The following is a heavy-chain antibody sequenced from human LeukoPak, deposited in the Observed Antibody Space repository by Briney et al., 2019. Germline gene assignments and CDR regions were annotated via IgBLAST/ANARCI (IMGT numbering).Heavy chain of an antibody. D-gene: IGHD5-18*01. V-gene: IGHV4-59*01. J-gene: IGHJ4*02. CDR3: ARGRGYSYGYSFDY. Sequence: SETLSLTCTVSGGSISGYYWSWIRQPPGKGVGWIGYIYYSASTNYNPSLKSRVTISVDTSKNQFSLRLSSVTAADTAMYYCARGRGYSYGYSFDYWGQGTLVTVPS. CDR1: GGSISGYY. CDR2: IYYSAST.